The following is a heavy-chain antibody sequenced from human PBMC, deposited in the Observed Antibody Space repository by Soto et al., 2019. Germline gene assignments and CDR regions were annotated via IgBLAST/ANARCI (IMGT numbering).Heavy chain of an antibody. V-gene: IGHV3-23*01. CDR3: APGVFDY. D-gene: IGHD3-10*01. J-gene: IGHJ4*02. CDR1: GFTFSNYA. Sequence: EVQLLESGGGLVQPGGSLRLSCAASGFTFSNYAMSWVRQAPGKGLEWVSAISGSDGSTYYAGSVKCRFTISRDNSKNTLYLQMNSLRAEDTDVYYCAPGVFDYWRQGILVTVSS. CDR2: ISGSDGST.